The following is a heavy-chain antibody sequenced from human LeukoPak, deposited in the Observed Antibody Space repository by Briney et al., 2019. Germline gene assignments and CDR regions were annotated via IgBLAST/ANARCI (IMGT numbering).Heavy chain of an antibody. CDR2: IIPIFGTA. V-gene: IGHV1-69*13. CDR1: GGTFSSYA. D-gene: IGHD6-19*01. Sequence: ASVKVSCKASGGTFSSYAISWVRQAPGQGLEWMGGIIPIFGTANYAQKFQGRVTITADESTSTAYMELSGLRSEDTAVYYCAREGEQWLVPWFDPWGQGTLVTVSS. J-gene: IGHJ5*02. CDR3: AREGEQWLVPWFDP.